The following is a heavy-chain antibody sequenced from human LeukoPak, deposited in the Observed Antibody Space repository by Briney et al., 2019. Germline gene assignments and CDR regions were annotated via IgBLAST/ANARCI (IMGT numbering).Heavy chain of an antibody. Sequence: SVKVSCKASGGTFSSYAISWVRQAPGQGLEWMGGIIPIFGTANYAQKFQGRVTITADKSTSTAYMGLSSLRSDDTAVYYCARDETQTGAYYYDSSGYRDWGQGTLVTVSS. V-gene: IGHV1-69*06. J-gene: IGHJ4*02. D-gene: IGHD3-22*01. CDR2: IIPIFGTA. CDR3: ARDETQTGAYYYDSSGYRD. CDR1: GGTFSSYA.